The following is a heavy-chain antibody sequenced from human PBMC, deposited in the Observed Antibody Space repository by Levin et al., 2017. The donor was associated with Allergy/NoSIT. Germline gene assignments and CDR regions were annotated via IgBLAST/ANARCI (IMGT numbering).Heavy chain of an antibody. Sequence: GGSLRLSCAASGFTFSNAWMSWVRQAPGKGLEWVGRIKSKTDGGTTDYAAPVKGRFTISRDDSKNTLYLQMNSLKTEDTAVYYCTTGRSYGWTYYYYGMDGWGQGTTVTVSS. J-gene: IGHJ6*02. CDR1: GFTFSNAW. CDR3: TTGRSYGWTYYYYGMDG. V-gene: IGHV3-15*01. D-gene: IGHD5-18*01. CDR2: IKSKTDGGTT.